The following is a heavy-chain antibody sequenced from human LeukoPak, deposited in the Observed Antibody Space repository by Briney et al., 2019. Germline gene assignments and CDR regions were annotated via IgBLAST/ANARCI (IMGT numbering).Heavy chain of an antibody. CDR2: IYTSGST. J-gene: IGHJ6*03. CDR3: ARDPRGQFVSDYYYYMDV. V-gene: IGHV4-4*07. CDR1: GGSISSYY. Sequence: SETLSLTCTVSGGSISSYYWSWIRQPAGKGLEWIGRIYTSGSTNYNPSLKSRVTMSVDTSKNQFSLKLSSVTAADTAVYYCARDPRGQFVSDYYYYMDVWGKGTTVTVSS. D-gene: IGHD6-6*01.